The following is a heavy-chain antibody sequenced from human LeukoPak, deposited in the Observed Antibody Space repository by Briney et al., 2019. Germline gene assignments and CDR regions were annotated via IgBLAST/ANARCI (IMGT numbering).Heavy chain of an antibody. Sequence: GGSLRLSCAASGFTFSSYWLSWVRQAPGKGLEWVATMSPDGTQKYYVDSVEGRFAVSRDNARNSLYLQMNSLRAEGTAVYYCARYFTAVASTVRLDYWGQGTLVTVSS. CDR2: MSPDGTQK. V-gene: IGHV3-7*03. CDR3: ARYFTAVASTVRLDY. CDR1: GFTFSSYW. J-gene: IGHJ4*02. D-gene: IGHD6-19*01.